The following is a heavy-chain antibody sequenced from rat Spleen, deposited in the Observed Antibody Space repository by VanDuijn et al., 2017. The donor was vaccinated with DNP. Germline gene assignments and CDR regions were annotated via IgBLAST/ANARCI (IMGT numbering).Heavy chain of an antibody. Sequence: EVQLVESGGGLVQPGRSLKLSCAASGFTFSNYGMAWVRQAPTKGLEWVASITNSGGRTYYRDSVKGRFTISRDNAKSSLYLQMGSLRSEDMATYYCVSPDYYDGSYPFFWGPGTMVTVSS. CDR1: GFTFSNYG. J-gene: IGHJ1*01. V-gene: IGHV5S13*01. CDR2: ITNSGGRT. CDR3: VSPDYYDGSYPFF. D-gene: IGHD1-12*02.